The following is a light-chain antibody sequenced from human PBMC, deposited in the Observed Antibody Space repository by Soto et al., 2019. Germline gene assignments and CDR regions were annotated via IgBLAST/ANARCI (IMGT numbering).Light chain of an antibody. V-gene: IGKV2-28*01. J-gene: IGKJ1*01. CDR1: QSLLHSSGYNY. CDR2: LGS. CDR3: MQALQTPWT. Sequence: DLVMTQSPLSLPVTPGEPASISCRSSQSLLHSSGYNYLDWYLQKPGQSPQLLIYLGSNRASGVPDRFSDSGSGTDFTLKISRVEAEDVGVYYCMQALQTPWTFGQGTKVEIK.